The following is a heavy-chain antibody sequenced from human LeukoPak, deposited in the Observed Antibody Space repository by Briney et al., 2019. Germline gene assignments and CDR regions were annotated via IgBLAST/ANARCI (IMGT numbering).Heavy chain of an antibody. CDR2: INTNTGNP. V-gene: IGHV7-4-1*02. D-gene: IGHD2-15*01. CDR1: GYTFTSYA. Sequence: ASVKVSCKASGYTFTSYAMNWVRQAPGQGLEWMGWINTNTGNPTYAQGFTGRFVFSLDTSVSTAYLQISSLKAEDTAVYYCARGFVAAGYCSGGSCYGKDCWGQGTLVTVSS. CDR3: ARGFVAAGYCSGGSCYGKDC. J-gene: IGHJ4*02.